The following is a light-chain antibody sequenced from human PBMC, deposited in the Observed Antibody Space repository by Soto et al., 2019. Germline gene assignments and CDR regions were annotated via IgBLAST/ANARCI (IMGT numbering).Light chain of an antibody. V-gene: IGLV2-23*01. J-gene: IGLJ2*01. CDR2: EGS. Sequence: QSALTQPASVSGSPGQSITISCTGTSSDVGTYNLVSWHQHHPGKAPKLIIYEGSKRPSGVSNRFSVSKSGNTASLTISGLQAEDEADYYCCSFAVGSTLVFGGGTKLTVL. CDR3: CSFAVGSTLV. CDR1: SSDVGTYNL.